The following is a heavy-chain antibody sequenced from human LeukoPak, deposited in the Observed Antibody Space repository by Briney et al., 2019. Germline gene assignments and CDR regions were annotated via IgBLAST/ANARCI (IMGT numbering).Heavy chain of an antibody. J-gene: IGHJ4*02. CDR3: AKDSSVPAARSYGSPNY. D-gene: IGHD2-2*01. CDR2: IRYDGSNK. Sequence: QTGGSLRLSCAASGFTFSSYGMHWVRQAPGKGLEWVAFIRYDGSNKYYADSVKGRFTISRDNPKNTLYLQMNSLRAEDTAVYYCAKDSSVPAARSYGSPNYWGQGTLVTVSS. CDR1: GFTFSSYG. V-gene: IGHV3-30*02.